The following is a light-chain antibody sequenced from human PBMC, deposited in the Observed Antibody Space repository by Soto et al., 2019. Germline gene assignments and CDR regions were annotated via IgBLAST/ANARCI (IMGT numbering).Light chain of an antibody. CDR2: AAS. CDR3: QQYYSYPIT. J-gene: IGKJ5*01. V-gene: IGKV1-8*01. Sequence: AIRMTQSPSSFSASTGDRVTITCRASQGISSYLAWYQKKPGKAPKLLIYAASTLQNGVPSTFSGSGSGTDSTLTISSPQSDDFATYYCQQYYSYPITFGQRTRLEIK. CDR1: QGISSY.